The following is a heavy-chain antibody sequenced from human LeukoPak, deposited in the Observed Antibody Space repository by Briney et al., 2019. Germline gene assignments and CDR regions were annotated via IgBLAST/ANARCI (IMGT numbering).Heavy chain of an antibody. CDR1: GFTFSDAW. CDR2: IKRKADGGPT. V-gene: IGHV3-15*01. CDR3: TTNDAFDI. J-gene: IGHJ3*02. Sequence: KLGGSLRLSCVASGFTFSDAWVNWVRQAPGKGLEWVGRIKRKADGGPTDYAAPVKGRFTISRDDSKDTLYLQMNSLKTEDTAMYYCTTNDAFDIWGQGTMVTVSS.